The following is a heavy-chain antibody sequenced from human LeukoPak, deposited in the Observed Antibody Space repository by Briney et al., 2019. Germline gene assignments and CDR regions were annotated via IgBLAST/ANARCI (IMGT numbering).Heavy chain of an antibody. J-gene: IGHJ4*02. CDR2: ISGSGGST. CDR3: AKVWSGYDLPY. V-gene: IGHV3-23*01. Sequence: GGSLRLSCAASGFTFSSYAMSWVRQAPGKGLEWVSAISGSGGSTYYADSVKGRLTISRDNSKNTLYLQMNSLRAEDTAVYYCAKVWSGYDLPYWGQGTLVTVSS. CDR1: GFTFSSYA. D-gene: IGHD5-12*01.